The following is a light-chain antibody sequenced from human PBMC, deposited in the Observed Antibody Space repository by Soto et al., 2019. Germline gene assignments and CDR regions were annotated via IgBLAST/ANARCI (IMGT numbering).Light chain of an antibody. Sequence: IVLTQSPATLSVSPGERVTLSCRASQSVKSNLAWYQQKPGQAPRLVIYGASTWATGIPARFSGSGSGTELTLNISSLQSEAFAVYYCQQYIDRPLMYTFGQGTKLEIK. CDR2: GAS. J-gene: IGKJ2*01. CDR3: QQYIDRPLMYT. V-gene: IGKV3-15*01. CDR1: QSVKSN.